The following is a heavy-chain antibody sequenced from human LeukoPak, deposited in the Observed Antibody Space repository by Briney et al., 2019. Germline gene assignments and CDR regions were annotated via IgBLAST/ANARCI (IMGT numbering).Heavy chain of an antibody. CDR1: GFTFSSYS. D-gene: IGHD5-24*01. CDR2: ISGSDYTT. J-gene: IGHJ4*02. CDR3: AGMVSGGYNPFDY. Sequence: GGSLRLSCAASGFTFSSYSMNWVRQAPGKGLEWVSGISGSDYTTYYADSVKGRFTISRDNSKNTLYLQMNSLRAEDTAVYYCAGMVSGGYNPFDYWGQGTLVTVSS. V-gene: IGHV3-23*01.